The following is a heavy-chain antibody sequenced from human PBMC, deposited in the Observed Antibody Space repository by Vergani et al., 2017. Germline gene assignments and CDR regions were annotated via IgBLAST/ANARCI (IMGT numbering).Heavy chain of an antibody. CDR3: ATNGYCSSTSCYTAGYGY. Sequence: QVQLVQSGAEVKKPGASVKVSCKVSGYTLTELSMHWVRQAPGRGLEWMGGFDTEDGETIYAQKFQGRVTMTEDTSTDTAYMELSSLRSEDTAVYYCATNGYCSSTSCYTAGYGYWGQGTLVTVSS. CDR1: GYTLTELS. D-gene: IGHD2-2*02. V-gene: IGHV1-24*01. CDR2: FDTEDGET. J-gene: IGHJ4*02.